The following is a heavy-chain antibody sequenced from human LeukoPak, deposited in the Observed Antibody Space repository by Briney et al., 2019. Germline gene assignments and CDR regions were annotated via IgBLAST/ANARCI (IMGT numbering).Heavy chain of an antibody. CDR3: ARDRGRDGYNFDASDI. V-gene: IGHV4-59*01. J-gene: IGHJ3*02. Sequence: PSETLSLTCTVSGGSISSYYWSWIRQPPGKGLEWIGYIYYSGSTNYNPSLKSRVTISVDTSKNQFSLKLSSVTAADTAVYYCARDRGRDGYNFDASDIWGQGTMVTVSS. D-gene: IGHD5-24*01. CDR2: IYYSGST. CDR1: GGSISSYY.